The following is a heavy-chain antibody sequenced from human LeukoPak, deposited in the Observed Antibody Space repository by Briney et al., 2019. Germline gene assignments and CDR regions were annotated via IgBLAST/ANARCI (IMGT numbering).Heavy chain of an antibody. CDR2: IYTSGST. V-gene: IGHV4-61*02. J-gene: IGHJ4*02. CDR1: GGSISTGSYF. D-gene: IGHD2-15*01. Sequence: SETLSLTCTVSGGSISTGSYFWSWIRQPAGKGLEWLGRIYTSGSTNYNPSLKSRVTISVDTSKNQFSLRLTFVTAADTAVYYCARRDCGGGSCYFDYWGQGTLVTVSS. CDR3: ARRDCGGGSCYFDY.